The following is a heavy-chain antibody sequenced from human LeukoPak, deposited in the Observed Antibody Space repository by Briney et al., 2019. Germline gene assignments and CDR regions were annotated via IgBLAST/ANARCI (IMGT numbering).Heavy chain of an antibody. CDR2: IIPIFGTA. CDR3: ARDRIAAAGIEWFDP. CDR1: GYTFTSYA. Sequence: ASVKVSCKASGYTFTSYAISWVRQAPGQGLEWMGGIIPIFGTANYAQKFQGRVTITADESTSTAYMELSSLRSEDTAVYYCARDRIAAAGIEWFDPWGQGTLVTVSS. J-gene: IGHJ5*02. V-gene: IGHV1-69*13. D-gene: IGHD6-13*01.